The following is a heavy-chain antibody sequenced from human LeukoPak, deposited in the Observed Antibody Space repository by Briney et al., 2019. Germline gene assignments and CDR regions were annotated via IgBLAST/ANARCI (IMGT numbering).Heavy chain of an antibody. CDR2: IYYSGST. CDR3: ARADYAKFGELPPDV. D-gene: IGHD3-10*02. Sequence: SETLSLTCTVSGGSMSSSSYYWGWIRQPPGKGLEWIGSIYYSGSTNYNPSLKSRVTISVDTSKNQFSLKLSSVTAADTAVYYCARADYAKFGELPPDVWGQGTTVTVSS. CDR1: GGSMSSSSYY. V-gene: IGHV4-39*07. J-gene: IGHJ6*02.